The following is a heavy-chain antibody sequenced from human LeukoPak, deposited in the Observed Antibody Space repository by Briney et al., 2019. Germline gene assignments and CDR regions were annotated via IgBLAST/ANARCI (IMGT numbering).Heavy chain of an antibody. J-gene: IGHJ5*02. Sequence: GGSLRLSCAASGFTFSSYSMNWVRQAPGKGLEWVSSISSSSSYIYYADSVKGRFTISRDNAKNSLYLQMNSLRAEDTAVYYCARDQGYYDANNWFDPWGQGTLVTVSP. V-gene: IGHV3-21*01. CDR1: GFTFSSYS. CDR3: ARDQGYYDANNWFDP. D-gene: IGHD1-26*01. CDR2: ISSSSSYI.